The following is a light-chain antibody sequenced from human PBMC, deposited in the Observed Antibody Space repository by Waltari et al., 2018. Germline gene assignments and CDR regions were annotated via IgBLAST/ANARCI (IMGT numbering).Light chain of an antibody. CDR2: ATS. V-gene: IGKV3-20*01. J-gene: IGKJ2*01. CDR1: QSIMARF. CDR3: QQYGGSPPYT. Sequence: EIVLTQSPGTLSLSPGERVTLPCRASQSIMARFLAWYQQRPGQAPRPPMYATSTRAPGIPDRFRGGGSGTDFTLTITRLEPEDFAVYYCQQYGGSPPYTFGQGTKVEIK.